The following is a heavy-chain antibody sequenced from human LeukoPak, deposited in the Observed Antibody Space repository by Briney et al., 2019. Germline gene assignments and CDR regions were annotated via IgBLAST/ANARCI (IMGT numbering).Heavy chain of an antibody. J-gene: IGHJ4*02. CDR3: ARDSYSGYDPSGHYFDY. Sequence: SVKVSCQASGGTFSSYAISWVGQAPGQGLEGMGGIIPIFGTANYVQKFQGRVTITTDESTSTAYLELSSLRSEDTAVYYCARDSYSGYDPSGHYFDYWGQGTLVTVSS. CDR1: GGTFSSYA. CDR2: IIPIFGTA. V-gene: IGHV1-69*05. D-gene: IGHD5-12*01.